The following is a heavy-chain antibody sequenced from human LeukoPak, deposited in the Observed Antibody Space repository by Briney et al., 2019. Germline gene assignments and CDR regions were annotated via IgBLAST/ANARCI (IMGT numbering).Heavy chain of an antibody. CDR1: AFTFSSHT. J-gene: IGHJ4*02. V-gene: IGHV3-21*01. CDR3: ARGGGAFILPFHY. CDR2: ISSSSSYI. D-gene: IGHD3-9*01. Sequence: GGSLRLSCAASAFTFSSHTMNWVRQAPGKGLEWVSSISSSSSYIYYADSVKGRFTISRDNAKNSLYLQMNSLRAEDTAVYYCARGGGAFILPFHYWGQGTLVTVSS.